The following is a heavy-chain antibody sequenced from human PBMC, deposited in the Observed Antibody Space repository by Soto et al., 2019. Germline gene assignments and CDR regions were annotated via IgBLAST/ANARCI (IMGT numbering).Heavy chain of an antibody. V-gene: IGHV1-2*04. CDR2: INPNSGGT. CDR1: GYTFTGYY. CDR3: ARGDTVTTLYYYYYMDV. Sequence: GASVKVSCKASGYTFTGYYMHWVRQAPGQGLEWMGWINPNSGGTNYAQKFQGWVTMTRDTSISTAYMELSKLRSDDTAVYYCARGDTVTTLYYYYYMDVWGKGTTVTVS. D-gene: IGHD4-17*01. J-gene: IGHJ6*03.